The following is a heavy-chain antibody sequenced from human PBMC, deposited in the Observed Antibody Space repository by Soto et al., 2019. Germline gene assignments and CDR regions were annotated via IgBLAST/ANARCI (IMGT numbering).Heavy chain of an antibody. V-gene: IGHV4-34*01. CDR2: INHSGST. Sequence: SETLSLTCAVYGGSFSGYDWSWIRQPPGKGLEWIGEINHSGSTNYNPSLKSRVTISVDTSKNQSSLKLSSVTAADTAVYYCARGQRRVVTPFHYWGQGTLVTVS. CDR1: GGSFSGYD. CDR3: ARGQRRVVTPFHY. D-gene: IGHD3-16*02. J-gene: IGHJ4*02.